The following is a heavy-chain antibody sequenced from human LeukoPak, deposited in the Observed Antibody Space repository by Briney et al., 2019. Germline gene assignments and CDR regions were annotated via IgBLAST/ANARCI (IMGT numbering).Heavy chain of an antibody. CDR1: GGTFSSYA. CDR2: IIPIFGTA. Sequence: SVKVSCKASGGTFSSYAISWVRQAPGQGLEWMGGIIPIFGTANYAQKFQGRVTITADESTSTAYMELSSLRSEDTAVYYCASVTIFGVVIQGDAFDIWGRGTIVTVSS. D-gene: IGHD3-3*01. CDR3: ASVTIFGVVIQGDAFDI. J-gene: IGHJ3*02. V-gene: IGHV1-69*01.